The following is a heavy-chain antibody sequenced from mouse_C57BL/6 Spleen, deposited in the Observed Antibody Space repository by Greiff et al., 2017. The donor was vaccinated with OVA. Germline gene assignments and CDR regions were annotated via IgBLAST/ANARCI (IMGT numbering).Heavy chain of an antibody. CDR3: TRDRTVVARDWYFDV. CDR1: GFTFSSYA. D-gene: IGHD1-1*01. Sequence: EVKVVESGEGLVKPGGSLKLSCAASGFTFSSYAMSWVRQTPEKRLEWVAYISSGGDYIYYADTVKGRFTISRDNARNTLYLQMSSLKSEDTAMYYCTRDRTVVARDWYFDVWGTGTTVTVSS. J-gene: IGHJ1*03. CDR2: ISSGGDYI. V-gene: IGHV5-9-1*02.